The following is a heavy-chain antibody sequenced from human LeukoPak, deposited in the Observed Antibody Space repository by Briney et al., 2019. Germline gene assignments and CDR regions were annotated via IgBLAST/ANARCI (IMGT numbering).Heavy chain of an antibody. CDR3: ARALRYFDWAADY. Sequence: GASVKVSCKASGYTFTGYYMHWVRQAPGQGLEWMGWINPNSGGTNYAQKFQGRVTMTRDTSISTAYMELSRLRSDDTAVYYCARALRYFDWAADYWGQGTLVTVSS. J-gene: IGHJ4*02. CDR2: INPNSGGT. CDR1: GYTFTGYY. V-gene: IGHV1-2*02. D-gene: IGHD3-9*01.